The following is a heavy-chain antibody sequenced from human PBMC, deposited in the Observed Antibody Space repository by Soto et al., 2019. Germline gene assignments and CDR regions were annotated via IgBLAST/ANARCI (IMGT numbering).Heavy chain of an antibody. Sequence: QVQLQESGPGLVKPSQTLSLTCTVSGGSISSGGYYWNWIRQHPGKGLEWIGYIYYSGTTYYNPXLKSRVTISVDXSXNXFSLKLSSVTAADTAVYYCAASCVGCGGFNYYGMDVWGQGTTVTVSS. CDR3: AASCVGCGGFNYYGMDV. D-gene: IGHD2-21*01. CDR2: IYYSGTT. J-gene: IGHJ6*02. CDR1: GGSISSGGYY. V-gene: IGHV4-31*03.